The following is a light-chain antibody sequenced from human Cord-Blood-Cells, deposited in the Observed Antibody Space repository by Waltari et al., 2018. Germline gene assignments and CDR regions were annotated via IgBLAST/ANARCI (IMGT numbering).Light chain of an antibody. V-gene: IGLV2-8*01. CDR2: EVS. J-gene: IGLJ2*01. CDR1: SSAVGGYNY. CDR3: SSYAGSNNLV. Sequence: QSALTQPPSASGSPGQSVTISCTGTSSAVGGYNYISWYQQHPGKAPKLVIYEVSKRPSGVPERFSGSKSGNTASLTVSGLQAEDEADYYCSSYAGSNNLVFGGGTKLTVL.